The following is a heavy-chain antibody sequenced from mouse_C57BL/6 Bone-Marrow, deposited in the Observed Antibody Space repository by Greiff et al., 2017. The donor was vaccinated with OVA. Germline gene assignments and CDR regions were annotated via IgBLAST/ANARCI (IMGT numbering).Heavy chain of an antibody. V-gene: IGHV1-4*01. J-gene: IGHJ1*03. Sequence: QVQLQQSGADLARPGASVKMSCKASGYTFTSYTMHWVKQRPGQGLEWIGYINPSSGYTKYNQKFKDKATLTADTSSSTAYMQLSRLTSEDSAVDDCARSYYGSSYGYFDVGGTGTTVTVSS. CDR1: GYTFTSYT. D-gene: IGHD1-1*01. CDR3: ARSYYGSSYGYFDV. CDR2: INPSSGYT.